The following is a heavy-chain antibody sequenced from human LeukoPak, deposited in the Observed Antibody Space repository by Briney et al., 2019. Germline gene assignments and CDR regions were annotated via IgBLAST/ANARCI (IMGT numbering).Heavy chain of an antibody. D-gene: IGHD3-22*01. CDR1: GFTFSSYA. V-gene: IGHV3-23*01. Sequence: GGLRLSCAASGFTFSSYAMSWVRQAPGKGLEWVSAISGSGGSTYYADSVKGRFAIPRDNSKNTLYLQMNSLRAEDTAVYYCAKDLYYDSSVITYWGQGTLVTVSS. J-gene: IGHJ4*02. CDR2: ISGSGGST. CDR3: AKDLYYDSSVITY.